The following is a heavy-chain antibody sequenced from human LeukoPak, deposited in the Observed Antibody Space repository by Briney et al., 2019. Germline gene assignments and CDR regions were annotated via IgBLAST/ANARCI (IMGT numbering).Heavy chain of an antibody. CDR3: ARDITIFGVVTEFFDY. V-gene: IGHV1-18*01. CDR1: GYTFTSYG. J-gene: IGHJ4*02. CDR2: ISAYNGNT. D-gene: IGHD3-3*01. Sequence: ASVKVSCKASGYTFTSYGISWVRQAPGQGLEWMGWISAYNGNTNYAQKLQGIVTMTTDTSTSTAYMELRSLRSDDTAVYYCARDITIFGVVTEFFDYWGQGTLVTVSS.